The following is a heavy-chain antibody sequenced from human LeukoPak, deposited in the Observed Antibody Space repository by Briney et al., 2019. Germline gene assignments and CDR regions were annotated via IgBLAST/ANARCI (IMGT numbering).Heavy chain of an antibody. CDR3: ARRRGKLLPQGFQH. J-gene: IGHJ1*01. CDR1: GGSFSGYY. CDR2: INHSGST. Sequence: SETLSLTCAVYGGSFSGYYWSWLRQSPGKGLEWIGEINHSGSTNYNPSLKSRVTISVDTSKNQFSLKLSSVTAADTAVYYCARRRGKLLPQGFQHWGQGTLVTVSS. D-gene: IGHD1-26*01. V-gene: IGHV4-34*01.